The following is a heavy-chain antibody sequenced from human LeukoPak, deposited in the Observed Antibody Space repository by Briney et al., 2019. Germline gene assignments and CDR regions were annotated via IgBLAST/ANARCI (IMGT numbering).Heavy chain of an antibody. D-gene: IGHD3-22*01. CDR3: ARDRYDSIDY. J-gene: IGHJ4*02. CDR1: GFPFSSYG. Sequence: GGSVRLSCAAGGFPFSSYGMHWVRQAPGKGLEGVAVIWYDGSNKYYADSVKGRFTISRDNSKNTLYLQMNSLRAEDTVVYYCARDRYDSIDYWGQGTLVTVSS. CDR2: IWYDGSNK. V-gene: IGHV3-33*08.